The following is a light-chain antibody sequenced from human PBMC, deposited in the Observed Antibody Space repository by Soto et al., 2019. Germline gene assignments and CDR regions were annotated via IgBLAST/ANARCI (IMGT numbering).Light chain of an antibody. V-gene: IGLV3-21*02. CDR3: QVWDSSSDQYV. CDR2: DDN. CDR1: NIGSKS. J-gene: IGLJ1*01. Sequence: TPPPPVSGAPGQTARVSCGGNNIGSKSVHWYQQKPGQAPVLVVYDDNVRPSGIPEQFSGSNSGNTATLTISGVEAGDEADYYCQVWDSSSDQYVFGTGNKVTVL.